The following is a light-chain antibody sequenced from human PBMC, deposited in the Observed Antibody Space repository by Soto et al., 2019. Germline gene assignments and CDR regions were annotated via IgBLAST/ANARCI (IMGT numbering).Light chain of an antibody. J-gene: IGLJ1*01. CDR3: NSYTSTSTYV. Sequence: QSALTQPASVSGSPGQSITISCTGTTSDVGRYNYVSWYQQHPGKAPKLIIYDVSNRPSGVSNRFSGSKSGNTASLTISGLQAEDEADYYCNSYTSTSTYVFGNVTKLTVL. V-gene: IGLV2-14*01. CDR1: TSDVGRYNY. CDR2: DVS.